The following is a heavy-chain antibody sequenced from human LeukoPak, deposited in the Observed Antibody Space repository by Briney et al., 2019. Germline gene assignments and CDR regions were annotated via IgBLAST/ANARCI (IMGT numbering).Heavy chain of an antibody. D-gene: IGHD3-10*01. V-gene: IGHV4-61*01. CDR2: IYYSGST. J-gene: IGHJ3*02. CDR3: GHGSGSPYAFDI. CDR1: GGSVSSGSYY. Sequence: KTSETLSLTCTVSGGSVSSGSYYWSWIRQPPGKGLEWIGYIYYSGSTNYNPSLKSRVTISVDTSKNRFSLKLSSVTAADTAVYYCGHGSGSPYAFDIWGQGTMVTVSS.